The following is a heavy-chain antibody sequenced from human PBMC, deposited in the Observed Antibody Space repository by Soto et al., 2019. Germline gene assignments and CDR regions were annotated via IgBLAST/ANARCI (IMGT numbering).Heavy chain of an antibody. CDR1: GFPISSTYS. Sequence: SETLSLTCLVSGFPISSTYSWGWIRQPPGKGLEWIGSISHSGTTSYSPSLTSRVSISVDTSKNQVSLKLTSVTAADTAVYFCARVTMVIRDSDHFGVDVWGHGTTVT. J-gene: IGHJ6*02. D-gene: IGHD4-17*01. V-gene: IGHV4-38-2*02. CDR2: ISHSGTT. CDR3: ARVTMVIRDSDHFGVDV.